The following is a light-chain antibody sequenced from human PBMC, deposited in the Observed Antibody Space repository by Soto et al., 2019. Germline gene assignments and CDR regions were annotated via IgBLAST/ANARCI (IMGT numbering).Light chain of an antibody. CDR1: QSVSSTY. CDR3: QQYGSSPWT. Sequence: EIVLTQSPGTLSLSPGERATLSCRASQSVSSTYLAWSQQKPGQAPRLLIYGASDRATGIPDRFSGSGSGTDCPLTISRLEPEDFAVYYCQQYGSSPWTFGQGTKVEIK. V-gene: IGKV3-20*01. J-gene: IGKJ1*01. CDR2: GAS.